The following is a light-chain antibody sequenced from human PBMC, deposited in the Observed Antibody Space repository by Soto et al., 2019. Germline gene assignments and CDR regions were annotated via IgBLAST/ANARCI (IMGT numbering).Light chain of an antibody. Sequence: QSALTQPASVSGSPGQSITISCTGTSSDVGGSNHVSWYQQHPGKAPKPMIYGVSNRPSGISNRVSGSKSGNTASLTISGLQAEDEAHYYCSSYTSTTLVFGGGTKVTVL. CDR3: SSYTSTTLV. J-gene: IGLJ2*01. CDR1: SSDVGGSNH. V-gene: IGLV2-14*01. CDR2: GVS.